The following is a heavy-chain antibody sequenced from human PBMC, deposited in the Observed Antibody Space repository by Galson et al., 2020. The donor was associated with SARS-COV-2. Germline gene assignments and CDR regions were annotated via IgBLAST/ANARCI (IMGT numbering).Heavy chain of an antibody. CDR3: AGHRILQWNSPYCFDF. J-gene: IGHJ4*02. Sequence: SENLHLTCTVLGDSVSSSKDFWGWIRQPPGKELEWLGRKLDYGSTYLRPSLQSRVTTSVHASKHQFSLHLTSVTASDTAVYYCAGHRILQWNSPYCFDFWGQGILVTVSS. CDR1: GDSVSSSKDF. V-gene: IGHV4-39*01. CDR2: KLDYGST. D-gene: IGHD4-4*01.